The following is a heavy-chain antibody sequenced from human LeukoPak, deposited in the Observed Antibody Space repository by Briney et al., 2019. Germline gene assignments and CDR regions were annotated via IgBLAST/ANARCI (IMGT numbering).Heavy chain of an antibody. Sequence: SETLSLTCTVSGGSISGYHWSWIRQPPGKGLEWIGYIYYSGSTNYNPSLESRVTMSVDTSKSQFSLKVSSVTAADTAVYYCARLYYDRSSYYYYFDYWGRGTLVTVSS. J-gene: IGHJ4*02. D-gene: IGHD3-22*01. V-gene: IGHV4-59*08. CDR2: IYYSGST. CDR1: GGSISGYH. CDR3: ARLYYDRSSYYYYFDY.